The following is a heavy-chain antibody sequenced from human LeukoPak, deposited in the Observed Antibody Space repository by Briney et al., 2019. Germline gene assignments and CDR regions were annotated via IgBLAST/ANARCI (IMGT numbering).Heavy chain of an antibody. V-gene: IGHV3-21*01. D-gene: IGHD1-26*01. CDR1: GFMFNGYS. Sequence: GGSLRLSCAASGFMFNGYSMTWVRQAPGKGLEWVSSISSSSSYIYYADSVKGRFTISRDNAKNSLYLQMNSLRAEDTAVYYCARDKVGGSFRVYYFDYWGQGTLVTVSS. CDR3: ARDKVGGSFRVYYFDY. J-gene: IGHJ4*02. CDR2: ISSSSSYI.